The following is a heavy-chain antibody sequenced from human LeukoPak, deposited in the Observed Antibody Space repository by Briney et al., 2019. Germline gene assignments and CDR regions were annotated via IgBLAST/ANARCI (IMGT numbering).Heavy chain of an antibody. V-gene: IGHV4-59*01. D-gene: IGHD3-22*01. CDR2: IYYIGST. CDR1: LGSISSYY. CDR3: ARGWKRIKSYYYDSSGHPTYAFDI. J-gene: IGHJ3*02. Sequence: SETLSLTCTVSLGSISSYYWSWVREPPGKGLERGGYIYYIGSTNYNPSLTSRVTISVDTSKNKFSLKLSSVTAADTAVYYCARGWKRIKSYYYDSSGHPTYAFDIWGQGTMATVSS.